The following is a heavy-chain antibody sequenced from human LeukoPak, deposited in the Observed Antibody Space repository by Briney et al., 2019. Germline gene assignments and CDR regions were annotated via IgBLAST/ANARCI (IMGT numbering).Heavy chain of an antibody. V-gene: IGHV1-18*01. CDR2: ISAYNGNT. CDR1: GYTFTSYG. J-gene: IGHJ4*02. CDR3: ARTSRDHMIVDPGRY. Sequence: GASVKVSCKASGYTFTSYGISWVRQAPGQGLEWMGWISAYNGNTNYAQKLQGRVTMTTDTSTSTAYMELRSLRSDDTAVYYCARTSRDHMIVDPGRYWGQGTLVTVSS. D-gene: IGHD3-22*01.